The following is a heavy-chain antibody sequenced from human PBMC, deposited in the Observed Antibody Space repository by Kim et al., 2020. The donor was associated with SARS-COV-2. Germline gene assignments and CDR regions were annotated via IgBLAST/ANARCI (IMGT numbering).Heavy chain of an antibody. V-gene: IGHV3-64D*06. D-gene: IGHD6-6*01. J-gene: IGHJ4*02. CDR2: ISTNGGTT. Sequence: GGSLRLSCSASGFTFCSNAIHWVRQAPGKGLEYVSAISTNGGTTYYADSVKDRSTISRDNSKNTVYFQMSSLRVEDTALYYCVRDSYSISGLFWGQGTLVTVSS. CDR1: GFTFCSNA. CDR3: VRDSYSISGLF.